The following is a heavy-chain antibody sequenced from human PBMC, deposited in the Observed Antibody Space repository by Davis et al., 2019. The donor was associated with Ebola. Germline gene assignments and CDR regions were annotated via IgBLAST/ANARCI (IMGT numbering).Heavy chain of an antibody. CDR1: GFTFSSYG. V-gene: IGHV3-30*02. CDR2: IWYDGSNK. CDR3: AKDWGATIAVAGTPDY. Sequence: PGGSLRLSCAASGFTFSSYGMHWVRQAPGRGLEWVAVIWYDGSNKYYADSVKGRFTISRDNSKNTLYLQMNSLRAEDTAVYYCAKDWGATIAVAGTPDYWGQGTLVTVSS. J-gene: IGHJ4*02. D-gene: IGHD6-19*01.